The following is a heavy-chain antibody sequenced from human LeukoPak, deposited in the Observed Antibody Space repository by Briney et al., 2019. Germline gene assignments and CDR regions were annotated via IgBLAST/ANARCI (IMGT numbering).Heavy chain of an antibody. CDR3: ARGADSSSWYNYYYYGMDV. J-gene: IGHJ6*02. Sequence: SETLSLTCAVYGGSFSGYYWSWIRQPPGKGLEWIGEINHSGSTNYNPSLKSRVTISVDTSKNQFSLKLSSVTAADTAVYYCARGADSSSWYNYYYYGMDVWGQGTTVTVSS. CDR2: INHSGST. V-gene: IGHV4-34*01. CDR1: GGSFSGYY. D-gene: IGHD6-13*01.